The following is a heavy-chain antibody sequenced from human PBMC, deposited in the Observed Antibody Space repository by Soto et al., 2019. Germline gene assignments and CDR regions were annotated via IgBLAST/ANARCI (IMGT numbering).Heavy chain of an antibody. D-gene: IGHD3-10*01. CDR1: GGTFSGYF. CDR2: IEHNGNN. V-gene: IGHV4-34*01. Sequence: SETLSLTCAVSGGTFSGYFRSWVRQPPGKGLEWIGEIEHNGNNNINPSLKSRVTLSVDTSKNQISLTLTSVTAADTAVYYCARDFRYFPYWGHGTLVTVSS. J-gene: IGHJ4*01. CDR3: ARDFRYFPY.